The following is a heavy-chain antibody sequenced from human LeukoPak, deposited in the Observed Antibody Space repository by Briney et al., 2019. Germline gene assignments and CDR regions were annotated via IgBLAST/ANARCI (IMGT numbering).Heavy chain of an antibody. CDR3: ARGRQWLAGCFDY. V-gene: IGHV4-39*07. Sequence: SQTLSLTCTVSGGSISSGSYYWSWIRQPPGKGLEWIGEINHSGSTNYNPSLKSRVTISVDTSKNQFSLKLSSVTAADTAVYYCARGRQWLAGCFDYWGQGTLVTVSS. CDR2: INHSGST. CDR1: GGSISSGSYY. D-gene: IGHD6-19*01. J-gene: IGHJ4*02.